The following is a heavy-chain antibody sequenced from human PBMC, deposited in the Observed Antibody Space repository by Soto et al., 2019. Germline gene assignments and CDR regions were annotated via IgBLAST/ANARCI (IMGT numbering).Heavy chain of an antibody. CDR1: GFNFKAYA. D-gene: IGHD4-4*01. V-gene: IGHV3-23*01. Sequence: PVGSLRLSCVASGFNFKAYAMGWVRQAPGKGLEWVASITATDGNTYYADSVRGRFTISRDNSRNFLFLQMNGLRPEDSALYYCAKDEGTSSTVFDYWGQGTLVTVSS. CDR3: AKDEGTSSTVFDY. J-gene: IGHJ4*02. CDR2: ITATDGNT.